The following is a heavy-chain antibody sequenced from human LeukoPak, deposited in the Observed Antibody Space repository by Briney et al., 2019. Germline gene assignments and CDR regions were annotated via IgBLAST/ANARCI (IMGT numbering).Heavy chain of an antibody. CDR3: AKGYGDHVYYYYGMDV. V-gene: IGHV1-69*13. Sequence: SVKVSCKASGGTFISYAISWVRQAPGQGLEWMGGIILIFGTANYAQKFQGRVTITADESTSTAYMELSSLRSEDTAVYYCAKGYGDHVYYYYGMDVWGQGTTVTVSS. J-gene: IGHJ6*02. CDR1: GGTFISYA. D-gene: IGHD4-17*01. CDR2: IILIFGTA.